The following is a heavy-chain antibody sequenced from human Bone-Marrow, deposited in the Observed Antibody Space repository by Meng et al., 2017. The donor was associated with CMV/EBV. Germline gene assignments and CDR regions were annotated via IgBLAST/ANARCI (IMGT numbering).Heavy chain of an antibody. CDR1: GFTFSSYG. V-gene: IGHV3-30*02. D-gene: IGHD3-3*01. CDR2: IRYDGSNK. J-gene: IGHJ6*02. CDR3: ARCVWSGYYYYGMDV. Sequence: GGSLRLSCAASGFTFSSYGMHWVRQAPGKGLEWVAFIRYDGSNKYYADSVKGRFTISRDNSKNTLYLQMNSLRAEDTAVYYCARCVWSGYYYYGMDVWGQGTTVTVSS.